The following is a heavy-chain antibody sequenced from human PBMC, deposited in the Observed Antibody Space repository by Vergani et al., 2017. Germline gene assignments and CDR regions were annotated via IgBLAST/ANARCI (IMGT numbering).Heavy chain of an antibody. CDR1: GFTFSSYG. V-gene: IGHV3-33*01. CDR2: IWYDGSNK. Sequence: QVQLVESGGGVVQPGRSLRLSCAASGFTFSSYGMHWVRQAPGKGLEWVAVIWYDGSNKYYADSVKGRFTISRDNSKNTLYLQMNSLRAEDTAVYYCARDHKLSSNYDSSGRMRPFGYWGLGTLVTVSS. CDR3: ARDHKLSSNYDSSGRMRPFGY. D-gene: IGHD3-22*01. J-gene: IGHJ4*02.